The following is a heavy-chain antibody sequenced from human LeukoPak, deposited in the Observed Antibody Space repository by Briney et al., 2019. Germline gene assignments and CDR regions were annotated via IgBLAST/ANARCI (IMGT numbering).Heavy chain of an antibody. Sequence: GGSLRLSCAASGFIFNNYGMNWVRQAPGKGLEWVSGISGRSSSTYYADSVKGRFTISRDNAKNSLYLQMNSLRAEDTAVYYCARGDYYDSSGYSLWWSSSPLTRDYCYYYMDVWGKGTTVTVSS. V-gene: IGHV3-21*01. D-gene: IGHD3-22*01. J-gene: IGHJ6*03. CDR3: ARGDYYDSSGYSLWWSSSPLTRDYCYYYMDV. CDR1: GFIFNNYG. CDR2: ISGRSSST.